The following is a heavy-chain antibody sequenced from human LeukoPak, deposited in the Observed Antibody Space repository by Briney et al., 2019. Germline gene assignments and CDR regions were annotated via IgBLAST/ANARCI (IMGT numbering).Heavy chain of an antibody. CDR3: ARQLETTSWFDY. D-gene: IGHD2-2*01. Sequence: ASVKVSCKASGYTFSDYYLHWVRLAPGQGLEWLGRISPNSGGTDYAQKFQGKVTMTRDASISTVYMDLNRLRSDDTAIYYCARQLETTSWFDYWGQGTLVIVSS. J-gene: IGHJ4*02. CDR1: GYTFSDYY. V-gene: IGHV1-2*06. CDR2: ISPNSGGT.